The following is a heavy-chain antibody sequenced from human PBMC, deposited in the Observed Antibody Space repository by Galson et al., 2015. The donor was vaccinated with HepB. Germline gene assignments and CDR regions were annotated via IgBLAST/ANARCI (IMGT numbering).Heavy chain of an antibody. CDR3: AKQSSNWYYFDY. CDR1: GFTFSTYA. CDR2: ISGSGRTT. Sequence: SLRLSCAASGFTFSTYAMSWVHQPPGMGLEWVSAISGSGRTTYYADSVKGRFTISRDSSKNTLYLQMNSLKVEDTAIYYCAKQSSNWYYFDYWGQGTLVTVSS. D-gene: IGHD6-13*01. V-gene: IGHV3-23*01. J-gene: IGHJ4*02.